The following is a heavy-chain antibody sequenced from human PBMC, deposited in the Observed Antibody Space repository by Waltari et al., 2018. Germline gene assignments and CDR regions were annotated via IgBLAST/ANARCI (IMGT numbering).Heavy chain of an antibody. CDR3: ATGGPLRFLVRGPFDP. D-gene: IGHD5-12*01. V-gene: IGHV1-24*01. CDR2: FDPEDGET. J-gene: IGHJ5*02. Sequence: QVQLVQSGAEVKKPGASVKVSCKVFGYTLTELSMHWVRQAPGKGLEWMGGFDPEDGETIYAQKFQGRVTMTEDTSTDTAYMELSSLRSEDTAVYYCATGGPLRFLVRGPFDPWGQGTLVTVSS. CDR1: GYTLTELS.